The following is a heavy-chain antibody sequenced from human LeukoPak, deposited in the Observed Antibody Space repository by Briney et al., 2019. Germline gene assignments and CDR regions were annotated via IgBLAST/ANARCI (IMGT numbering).Heavy chain of an antibody. CDR1: GFTFSSYD. V-gene: IGHV3-23*01. CDR2: ISGSGGST. J-gene: IGHJ4*02. Sequence: GGSLRLSCAASGFTFSSYDMSWVRQAPGKGLEWVSAISGSGGSTYYADSVKGRFTISRDNSKNTLYLQMNNLRAEDTAVYYCAKDTYSGSYYDYWGQGTLVAVSS. CDR3: AKDTYSGSYYDY. D-gene: IGHD1-26*01.